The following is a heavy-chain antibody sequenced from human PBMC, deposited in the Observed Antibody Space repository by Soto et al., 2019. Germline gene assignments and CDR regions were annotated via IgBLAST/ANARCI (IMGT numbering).Heavy chain of an antibody. D-gene: IGHD6-6*01. J-gene: IGHJ4*02. V-gene: IGHV2-5*02. CDR1: GFSLSTSGVG. Sequence: QITLKESGPTLVKPTQTLTLTCTFSGFSLSTSGVGVGWIRQPPGKALEWLALIYWDDDKRYSPSLKRRLTITKDPSKNQVLLTMTNMDPVDTATYYCAHSTRAAARPGPYYFDYWGQGTLVTVSS. CDR3: AHSTRAAARPGPYYFDY. CDR2: IYWDDDK.